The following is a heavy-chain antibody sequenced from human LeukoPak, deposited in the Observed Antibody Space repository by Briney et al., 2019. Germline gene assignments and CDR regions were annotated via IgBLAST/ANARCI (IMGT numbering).Heavy chain of an antibody. CDR3: ARDRRYNDYDYCFDS. J-gene: IGHJ4*02. D-gene: IGHD5-12*01. CDR2: INPSAGST. Sequence: GASVKVSCKASGYTFTVYYMHWVRQAPGHGLEWMGIINPSAGSTTYAQKFQGRVAMTRDTSTSTVYMELSSLRSEDTAVYYCARDRRYNDYDYCFDSWGQGTLVTVSS. V-gene: IGHV1-46*01. CDR1: GYTFTVYY.